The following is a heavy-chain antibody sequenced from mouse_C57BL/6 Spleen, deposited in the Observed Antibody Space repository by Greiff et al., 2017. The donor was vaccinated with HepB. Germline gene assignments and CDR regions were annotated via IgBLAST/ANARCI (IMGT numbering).Heavy chain of an antibody. D-gene: IGHD2-4*01. CDR3: ARTDYDVGAMDY. CDR2: IHPNSGST. CDR1: GYTFTSYW. J-gene: IGHJ4*01. V-gene: IGHV1-64*01. Sequence: QVQLQPPGAELVKPGASVKLSCKASGYTFTSYWMHWVKQRPGQGLEWIGMIHPNSGSTNYNEKFKSKATLTVDKSSSTAYMQLSSLTSEDSAVYYCARTDYDVGAMDYWGQGTSVTVSS.